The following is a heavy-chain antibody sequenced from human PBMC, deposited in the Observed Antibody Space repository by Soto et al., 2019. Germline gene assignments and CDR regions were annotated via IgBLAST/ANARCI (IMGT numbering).Heavy chain of an antibody. CDR1: GYTFTSYA. J-gene: IGHJ4*02. CDR2: INAGNGNT. D-gene: IGHD1-1*01. Sequence: SVKDSCKASGYTFTSYAMNWVRQAPGQRLEWMGWINAGNGNTKYSQKFQGRVTITRDTSASTAYMELSSLRSEDTAVYYCAREGNWKTFDYWGQGTLVTVSS. V-gene: IGHV1-3*01. CDR3: AREGNWKTFDY.